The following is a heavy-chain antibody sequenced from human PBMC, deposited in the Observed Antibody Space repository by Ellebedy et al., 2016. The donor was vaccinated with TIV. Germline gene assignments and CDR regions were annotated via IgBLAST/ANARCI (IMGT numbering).Heavy chain of an antibody. J-gene: IGHJ4*02. V-gene: IGHV4-28*01. Sequence: MPSETLSLTCAVSGYSISSSNWWGWIRQPPGKGLEWIGYIYYSGSTYYNPSLKSRVTISVDTSKNQFSLKLSSVTAADTAVYYCARQGYRGYSYGATYTPFNYWGQGTLVTVSS. D-gene: IGHD5-18*01. CDR2: IYYSGST. CDR3: ARQGYRGYSYGATYTPFNY. CDR1: GYSISSSNW.